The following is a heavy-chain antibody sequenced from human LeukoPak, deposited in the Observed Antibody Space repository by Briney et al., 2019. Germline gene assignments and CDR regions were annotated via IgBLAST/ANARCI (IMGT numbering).Heavy chain of an antibody. CDR3: ARPGGYGQYYFDY. CDR2: ISAYNGNT. V-gene: IGHV1-18*01. D-gene: IGHD2-15*01. J-gene: IGHJ4*02. CDR1: GYTFTSYG. Sequence: ASVKVSCKASGYTFTSYGISWVRQAPGQGLEWMGWISAYNGNTNYAQKFQGRVTITADESTSTAYMELSSLRSEDTAMYYCARPGGYGQYYFDYWGQGSPVTVSS.